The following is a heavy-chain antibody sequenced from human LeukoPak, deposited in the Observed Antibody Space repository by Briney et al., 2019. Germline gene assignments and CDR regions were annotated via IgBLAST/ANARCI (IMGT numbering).Heavy chain of an antibody. D-gene: IGHD2-15*01. CDR2: IFDSGST. CDR1: GASINSYY. J-gene: IGHJ4*02. V-gene: IGHV4-39*01. CDR3: ARGSPGYCSGGSCYPEYFDY. Sequence: PSETLSLTCSVSGASINSYYWGWIRQPPGKGLEWIGSIFDSGSTYYNPSLKSRVTTSVDTSKNQFFLRLSSVTAADTAVHYCARGSPGYCSGGSCYPEYFDYWGQGTLVTVSS.